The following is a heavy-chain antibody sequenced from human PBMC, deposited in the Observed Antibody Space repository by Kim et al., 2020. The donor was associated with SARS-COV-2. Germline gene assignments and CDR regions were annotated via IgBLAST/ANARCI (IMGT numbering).Heavy chain of an antibody. D-gene: IGHD3-10*01. CDR2: INPSGGST. CDR1: GYTFTSYY. Sequence: ASVKVSCKASGYTFTSYYMHWVRQAPGQGLEWMGIINPSGGSTSYAQKFQGRVTMTRDTSTSTVYMELSSLRSEDTAVYYCAREKVREGGSHNWFDPWGQGTLVTVSS. CDR3: AREKVREGGSHNWFDP. V-gene: IGHV1-46*01. J-gene: IGHJ5*02.